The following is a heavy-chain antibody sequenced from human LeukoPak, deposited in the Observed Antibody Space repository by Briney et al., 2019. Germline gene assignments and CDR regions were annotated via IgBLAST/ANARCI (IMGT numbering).Heavy chain of an antibody. V-gene: IGHV3-74*01. CDR3: ARDEYSYGPFDY. D-gene: IGHD5-18*01. Sequence: GGSLRLSCAVSGFTFSSYWMHWVRQAPGKGLVWVSRINSDGSSTSYADSVKGRFTISRDNAKNTLYLQMNSLRAEDTAVYYCARDEYSYGPFDYWGLGTLVTVSS. CDR1: GFTFSSYW. CDR2: INSDGSST. J-gene: IGHJ4*02.